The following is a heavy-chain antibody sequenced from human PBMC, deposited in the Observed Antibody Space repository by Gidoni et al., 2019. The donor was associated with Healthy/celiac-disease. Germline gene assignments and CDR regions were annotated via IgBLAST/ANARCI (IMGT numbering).Heavy chain of an antibody. CDR2: INPNRGGT. V-gene: IGHV1-2*02. CDR1: GYTFTGYY. D-gene: IGHD3-9*01. J-gene: IGHJ6*02. Sequence: QVQLVQSGAEVKKPGASVKVSCKASGYTFTGYYMHWVRQAPGQGLEWMGWINPNRGGTNYAQKFQGRVTMTRDTSISTAYMELSRLRSDDTAVYYCARYFDLIPTPCEPMGATGDYGMDVWGQGTTVTVSS. CDR3: ARYFDLIPTPCEPMGATGDYGMDV.